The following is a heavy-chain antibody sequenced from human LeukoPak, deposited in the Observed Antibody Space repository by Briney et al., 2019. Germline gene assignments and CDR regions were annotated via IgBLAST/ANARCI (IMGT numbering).Heavy chain of an antibody. CDR3: ARYSQQLPPNWFDP. V-gene: IGHV4-4*02. CDR2: IYHSGST. J-gene: IGHJ5*02. CDR1: GGSISSSNW. Sequence: SETLSLTCAVSGGSISSSNWWSWVRQPPGKGLEWIGEIYHSGSTNYNPSLKSRVTISVDKSSNQFSLKLSSVTAADTAVYYCARYSQQLPPNWFDPWGQGTLVTVHS. D-gene: IGHD5-18*01.